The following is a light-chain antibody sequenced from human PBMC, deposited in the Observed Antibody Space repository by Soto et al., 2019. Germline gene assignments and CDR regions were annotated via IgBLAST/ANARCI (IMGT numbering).Light chain of an antibody. J-gene: IGLJ1*01. CDR3: LSYSSSTSPYV. Sequence: SVLTQPASVSGSPGQSITISCTGTSSDFGSYNLVSWYQQHPGKAPKLMIYEGSKRPSGVSNRFSGSKSGNTASLTISALQAEDEADYYCLSYSSSTSPYVLGTGTKVTVL. V-gene: IGLV2-14*02. CDR2: EGS. CDR1: SSDFGSYNL.